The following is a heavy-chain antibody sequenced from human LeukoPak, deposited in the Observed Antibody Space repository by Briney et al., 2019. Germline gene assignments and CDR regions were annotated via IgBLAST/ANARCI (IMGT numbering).Heavy chain of an antibody. CDR3: ARAMDYYYYYYIDV. J-gene: IGHJ6*03. D-gene: IGHD3-10*01. V-gene: IGHV3-11*04. Sequence: GGSLRLSCAASGFPFSDYYMSWIRQAPGKGLEGVSNICSSGCHIYYADSVKGRYTISRDNAKNSLYLQMNSLRAEDTAIYYCARAMDYYYYYYIDVWGKGTTVTVSS. CDR1: GFPFSDYY. CDR2: ICSSGCHI.